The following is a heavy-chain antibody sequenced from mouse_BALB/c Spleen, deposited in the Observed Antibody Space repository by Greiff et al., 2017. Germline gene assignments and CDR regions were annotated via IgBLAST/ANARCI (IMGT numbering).Heavy chain of an antibody. J-gene: IGHJ2*01. CDR1: GYSITSDYA. CDR3: ARWAVEDGTLDY. D-gene: IGHD1-1*01. V-gene: IGHV3-2*02. CDR2: ISYSGST. Sequence: VQLQESGPGLVKPSPSLSLTCTVTGYSITSDYAWNWIRQFPGNKLEWMVYISYSGSTSYNPSLKSRISLTRDTSKNQCFLQLKSVTTEDTATYDCARWAVEDGTLDYGGQGTTLTVSA.